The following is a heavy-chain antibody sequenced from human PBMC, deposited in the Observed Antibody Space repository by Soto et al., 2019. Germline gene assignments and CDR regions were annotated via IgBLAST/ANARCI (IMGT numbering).Heavy chain of an antibody. J-gene: IGHJ3*02. CDR2: ISGSGGST. Sequence: HPGGSLRLSCAASGFTFSSYAMSWVRQAPGKGLEWVSAISGSGGSTYYADSVKGRFTISRDNSKNTLYLQMNSLRAEDTAVYYCAKSRDYIWGSYRSAFDIWGQGTMVTVSS. D-gene: IGHD3-16*02. CDR1: GFTFSSYA. V-gene: IGHV3-23*01. CDR3: AKSRDYIWGSYRSAFDI.